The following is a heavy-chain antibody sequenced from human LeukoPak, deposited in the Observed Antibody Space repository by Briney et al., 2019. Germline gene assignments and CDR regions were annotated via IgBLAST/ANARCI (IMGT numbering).Heavy chain of an antibody. V-gene: IGHV4-4*07. J-gene: IGHJ4*02. CDR3: ARGSFDSSGYYVFDY. D-gene: IGHD3-22*01. Sequence: PSETLSLTCSVSGGSISTNYWSWIRQPAGKGLQWIGRIYNTGNTNYSPSLKSRVTMSADTSKNQFSLKLSSVTAADTAVYYCARGSFDSSGYYVFDYWGQGSLVTVSS. CDR2: IYNTGNT. CDR1: GGSISTNY.